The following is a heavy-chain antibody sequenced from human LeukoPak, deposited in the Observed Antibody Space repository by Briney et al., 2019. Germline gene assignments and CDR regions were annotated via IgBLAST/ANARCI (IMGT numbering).Heavy chain of an antibody. CDR1: GFTFSSYS. V-gene: IGHV3-21*01. CDR2: ISSSSSYI. Sequence: RAGGSLRLSCAASGFTFSSYSMNWVRQAPGKGLEWVSSISSSSSYIYYADSVKGRFTISRDNAKNSLYLQMNSLRAEDTAVYYCARSPTYYDILTGYYADYWGQGTLVTVSS. D-gene: IGHD3-9*01. CDR3: ARSPTYYDILTGYYADY. J-gene: IGHJ4*02.